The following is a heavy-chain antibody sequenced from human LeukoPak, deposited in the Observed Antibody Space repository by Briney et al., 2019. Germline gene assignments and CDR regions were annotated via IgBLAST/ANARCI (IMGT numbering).Heavy chain of an antibody. Sequence: SQTLSLTCTVSGGSIGSGSYYWSWIRQPAGKGLEWIGRIYTSGSTNYNPSLKSRVTISVDTSKNQFSLKLSSVTAADTAVYYCARDLYGDYGYNWFDPWGQGTLVTVSS. CDR1: GGSIGSGSYY. J-gene: IGHJ5*02. CDR3: ARDLYGDYGYNWFDP. V-gene: IGHV4-61*02. D-gene: IGHD4-17*01. CDR2: IYTSGST.